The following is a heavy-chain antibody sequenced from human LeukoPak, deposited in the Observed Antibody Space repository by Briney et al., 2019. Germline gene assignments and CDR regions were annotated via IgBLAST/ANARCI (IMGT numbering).Heavy chain of an antibody. CDR1: GGSFSGYY. CDR3: ARGDYYDSSGSLESAFDI. CDR2: INHSGST. D-gene: IGHD3-22*01. V-gene: IGHV4-34*01. J-gene: IGHJ3*02. Sequence: SETLSLTCAVYGGSFSGYYWSWIRQPPGKGLEWIGEINHSGSTNYNPSLKSRVTISVDTSKNQFSLKLSSVTAPDTAVYYCARGDYYDSSGSLESAFDIWGQGTMVTVSS.